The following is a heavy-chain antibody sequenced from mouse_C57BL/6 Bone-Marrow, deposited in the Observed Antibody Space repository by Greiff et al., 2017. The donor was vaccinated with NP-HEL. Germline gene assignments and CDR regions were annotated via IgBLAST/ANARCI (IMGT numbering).Heavy chain of an antibody. CDR2: IDPENGDT. Sequence: EVQLHQSGAELVRPGASVKLSCTASGFNIKDDYMHWVKQWPEQGLEWIGWIDPENGDTEYASKFQGKATITADTSSNTAYLQLSSLTSEDTAVYYCTTVTTVVPYFDYWGQGTTLTVSS. D-gene: IGHD1-1*01. CDR1: GFNIKDDY. J-gene: IGHJ2*01. V-gene: IGHV14-4*01. CDR3: TTVTTVVPYFDY.